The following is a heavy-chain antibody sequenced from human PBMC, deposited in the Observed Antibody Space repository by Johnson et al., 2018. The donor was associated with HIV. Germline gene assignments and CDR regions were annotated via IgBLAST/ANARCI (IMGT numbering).Heavy chain of an antibody. J-gene: IGHJ3*02. CDR3: ASQIYDYDSGGYSGVFDI. V-gene: IGHV3-53*01. CDR1: GFTVSTYY. D-gene: IGHD3-22*01. CDR2: LYRSGKT. Sequence: VQLVESGGGLIQPGGSLRLSCAASGFTVSTYYMTWVRQASGKGLALVSLLYRSGKTYYADSVKGRFHISRDYSKNRLYLQMNSLRAEDTAVYYCASQIYDYDSGGYSGVFDIWGQGTMVTVSS.